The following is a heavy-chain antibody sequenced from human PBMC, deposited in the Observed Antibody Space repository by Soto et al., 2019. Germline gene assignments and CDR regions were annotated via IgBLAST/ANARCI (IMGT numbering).Heavy chain of an antibody. CDR3: ATSTLYSYGYD. D-gene: IGHD5-18*01. CDR1: GYSFTTYW. J-gene: IGHJ4*02. V-gene: IGHV5-51*01. Sequence: GSLKISFKGSGYSFTTYWIGWLRQMPGKGLEWMGIIYPGDSDTRYSPSFQGQVTISADKSISTAYLQWSSLKASDTAMYYCATSTLYSYGYDWGQGTLVTVSS. CDR2: IYPGDSDT.